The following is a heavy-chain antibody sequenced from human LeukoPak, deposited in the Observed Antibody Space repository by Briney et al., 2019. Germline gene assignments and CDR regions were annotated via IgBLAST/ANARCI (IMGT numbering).Heavy chain of an antibody. D-gene: IGHD3-22*01. V-gene: IGHV1-18*01. CDR3: ARARYYYDSSGYSSGNWFDP. Sequence: GASVKVSCKASGYTFTSYGISWVRQAPGQGLEWMGCISVYNGNTNYAQKLQGRVTMTTDTSTSTAYMELRSLRSDDTAVYYCARARYYYDSSGYSSGNWFDPWGQGTLVTVSS. CDR2: ISVYNGNT. CDR1: GYTFTSYG. J-gene: IGHJ5*02.